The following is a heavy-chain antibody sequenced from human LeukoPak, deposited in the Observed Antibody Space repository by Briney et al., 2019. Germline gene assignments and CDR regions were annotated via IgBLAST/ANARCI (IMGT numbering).Heavy chain of an antibody. CDR1: GFTFSSYA. D-gene: IGHD3-16*01. V-gene: IGHV3-23*01. J-gene: IGHJ4*02. CDR3: AKVGGNLYFDY. CDR2: ISGSGGST. Sequence: GGSLRLSCAASGFTFSSYAMSWVCQAPGKGLEWVSAISGSGGSTYYADSVKGRFTISRDNSKNTLYLQMDSLRAEDTAVYYCAKVGGNLYFDYWGQGTLVTVSS.